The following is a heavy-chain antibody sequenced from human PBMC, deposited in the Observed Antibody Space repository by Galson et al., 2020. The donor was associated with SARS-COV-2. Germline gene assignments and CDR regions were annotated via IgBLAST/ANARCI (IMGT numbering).Heavy chain of an antibody. CDR1: GFTFSSYA. D-gene: IGHD4-17*01. CDR2: ISGSGGST. Sequence: GESLKISCAASGFTFSSYAMSWVRQAPGKGLELVSAISGSGGSTSYADSVKGRFTISRDNSKNTLYLQMNRLRAEDTAVYYCAKADPYGDYAHWGQGTLVTVSS. CDR3: AKADPYGDYAH. J-gene: IGHJ4*02. V-gene: IGHV3-23*01.